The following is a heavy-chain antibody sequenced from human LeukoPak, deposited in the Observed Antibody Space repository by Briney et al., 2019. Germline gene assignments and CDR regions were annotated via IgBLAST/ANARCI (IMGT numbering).Heavy chain of an antibody. V-gene: IGHV4-61*01. D-gene: IGHD3-9*01. CDR3: AGNYDILTGIGYYGMDV. CDR1: GDSVSSGSYY. CDR2: TYYSGST. J-gene: IGHJ6*04. Sequence: NPSETLSLTCTVSGDSVSSGSYYWSWIRQPPGKGLEWIGYTYYSGSTNYNPSLKSRVTISVDTSKNQFSLKLSSVTAADTAVYYCAGNYDILTGIGYYGMDVWGKGTTVTVSS.